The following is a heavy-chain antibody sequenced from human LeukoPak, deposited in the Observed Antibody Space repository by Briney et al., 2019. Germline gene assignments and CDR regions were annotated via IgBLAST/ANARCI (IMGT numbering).Heavy chain of an antibody. D-gene: IGHD4-17*01. CDR3: AREGDYGDYFDY. CDR1: GFTFSSYA. J-gene: IGHJ4*02. Sequence: GGSLRLSCAASGFTFSSYAMHWVCQAPGKGLEWVAVISYDGSNKYYADSVKGRFTISRDNSKNTLYLQMNSLRAEDTAVYYCAREGDYGDYFDYWGQGTLVTVSS. CDR2: ISYDGSNK. V-gene: IGHV3-30-3*01.